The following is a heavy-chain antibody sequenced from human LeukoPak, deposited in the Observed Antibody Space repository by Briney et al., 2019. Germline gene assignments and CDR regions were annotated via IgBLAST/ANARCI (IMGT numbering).Heavy chain of an antibody. CDR3: AREWSSDGSGSYFDF. J-gene: IGHJ4*02. D-gene: IGHD3-10*01. Sequence: PSETLSLTCTVSGGSISSYYWSWIRQPPGKGLEWIGYIYYSGSTNYNSSLKSRVTMSVDTSKNQFSLKLNSVTAADTAVYYCAREWSSDGSGSYFDFWGQGTLVTVSS. CDR2: IYYSGST. V-gene: IGHV4-59*12. CDR1: GGSISSYY.